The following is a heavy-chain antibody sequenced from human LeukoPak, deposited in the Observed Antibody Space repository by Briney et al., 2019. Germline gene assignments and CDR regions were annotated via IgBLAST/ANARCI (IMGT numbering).Heavy chain of an antibody. V-gene: IGHV3-30-3*01. CDR2: ISYDGSNK. Sequence: PGRSLILSCAASGFTFSSYAMHWVRQAPGKGLEWVAVISYDGSNKYYADSVKGRFTISRDNSKNTLYLQMNSLRAEDTAVYYCAREVSVVVFDYWGQGTLVTVSS. J-gene: IGHJ4*02. D-gene: IGHD3-22*01. CDR1: GFTFSSYA. CDR3: AREVSVVVFDY.